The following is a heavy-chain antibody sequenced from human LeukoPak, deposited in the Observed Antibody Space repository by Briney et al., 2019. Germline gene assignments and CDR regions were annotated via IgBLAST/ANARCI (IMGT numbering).Heavy chain of an antibody. CDR2: IYSGGST. D-gene: IGHD3-22*01. J-gene: IGHJ4*02. CDR1: GFTVSSNY. Sequence: SGGSLRLSRTASGFTVSSNYMSWVRQAPGKGLEWVSVIYSGGSTYYADSVKGRFTISRDKSKNTLYLQINSLRAEDTAVYYCARGYYYDSSGPQYWGQGTLVTVSS. V-gene: IGHV3-66*01. CDR3: ARGYYYDSSGPQY.